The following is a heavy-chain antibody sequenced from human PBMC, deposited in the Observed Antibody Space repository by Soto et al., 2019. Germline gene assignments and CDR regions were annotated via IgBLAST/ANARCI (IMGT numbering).Heavy chain of an antibody. J-gene: IGHJ4*02. V-gene: IGHV3-7*01. D-gene: IGHD3-3*02. CDR2: MNQDGSEK. CDR3: ASHF. Sequence: PGGSLRLSCAASGFTFSSRWMDWVRQAPGKGLEWVATMNQDGSEKHYVDSVKGRFTISRDNAKNSLYLEMKSLRAEDTAVYYXASHFGGQGXLVTVS. CDR1: GFTFSSRW.